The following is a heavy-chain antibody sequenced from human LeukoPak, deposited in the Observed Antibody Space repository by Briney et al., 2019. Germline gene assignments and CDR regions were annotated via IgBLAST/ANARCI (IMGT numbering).Heavy chain of an antibody. Sequence: GGSLRLSCAASGFRLSNSSMAWVRQAPGKGLEWVSRINSDGSSTNYADSVKGRFSISRDNARNTVYLQMNSLRAEDTAVYFCARLRCDVGDCYSAGQNFWGQGTLVTVSS. V-gene: IGHV3-74*01. CDR2: INSDGSST. CDR1: GFRLSNSS. CDR3: ARLRCDVGDCYSAGQNF. D-gene: IGHD2-21*02. J-gene: IGHJ4*02.